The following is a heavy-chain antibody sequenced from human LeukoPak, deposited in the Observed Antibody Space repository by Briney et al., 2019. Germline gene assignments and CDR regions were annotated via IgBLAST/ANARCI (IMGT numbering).Heavy chain of an antibody. CDR3: ARLLDYGGNSVAFDI. V-gene: IGHV4-59*05. CDR1: GGSISSYY. J-gene: IGHJ3*02. CDR2: IYYSGST. Sequence: SETLSLTCTVSGGSISSYYWRWMRQPPGKGLEWIGSIYYSGSTYYNPSLKSRVTISVDTSKNQFSLKLSSVTAADTAVYYCARLLDYGGNSVAFDIWGQGTMVTVSS. D-gene: IGHD4-23*01.